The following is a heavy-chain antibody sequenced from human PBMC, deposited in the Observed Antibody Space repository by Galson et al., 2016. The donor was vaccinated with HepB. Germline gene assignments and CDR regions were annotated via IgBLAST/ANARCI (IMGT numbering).Heavy chain of an antibody. Sequence: SLRLSCAASGFTVSNYYMNWVRQAPGKGLEWVSVSYIGGDTYYADSVKGRFTISRDNSKNTLSLQMDSLRAEDTAVYYCARDVAYEALDCWGQGTLVTVSS. D-gene: IGHD3-22*01. CDR3: ARDVAYEALDC. CDR1: GFTVSNYY. CDR2: SYIGGDT. V-gene: IGHV3-66*01. J-gene: IGHJ4*02.